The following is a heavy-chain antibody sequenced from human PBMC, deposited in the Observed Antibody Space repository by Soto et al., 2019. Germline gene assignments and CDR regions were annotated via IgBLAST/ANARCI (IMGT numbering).Heavy chain of an antibody. Sequence: GGSLRLSCAASGFTVSSNYMSWVRQAPGKGLEWVSVIYSGGSTYYADSVKGRFTISRDNSKNTLYLQMNSLRAEDTAVYYCASLYSSSWYAFDYWGQGTLVTVSS. J-gene: IGHJ4*02. V-gene: IGHV3-53*01. CDR1: GFTVSSNY. CDR3: ASLYSSSWYAFDY. CDR2: IYSGGST. D-gene: IGHD6-13*01.